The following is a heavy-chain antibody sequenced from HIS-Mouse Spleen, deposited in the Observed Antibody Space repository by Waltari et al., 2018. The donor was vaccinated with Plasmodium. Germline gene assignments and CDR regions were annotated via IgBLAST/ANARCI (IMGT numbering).Heavy chain of an antibody. CDR3: ARTIAVVGTGDALDI. D-gene: IGHD6-13*01. Sequence: EVQLVESGGGLVPPGGSLRLSCAASGFTFSSYWMHWFRQAPGKGLVWVSRINSDGSSTRYADSVKGRFTISRDNAKNTLYLQMNSLRAEDTAVYYCARTIAVVGTGDALDIWGQGTMVTVAS. J-gene: IGHJ3*02. CDR1: GFTFSSYW. CDR2: INSDGSST. V-gene: IGHV3-74*01.